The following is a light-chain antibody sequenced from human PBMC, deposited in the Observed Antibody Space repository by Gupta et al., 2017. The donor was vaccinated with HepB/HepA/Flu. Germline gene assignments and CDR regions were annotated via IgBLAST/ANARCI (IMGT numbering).Light chain of an antibody. V-gene: IGKV1-39*01. CDR1: QSISSY. J-gene: IGKJ1*01. CDR3: QQRYSTPPRT. CDR2: AAS. Sequence: DIQMTQSPSSLSASVGDRVTITCRASQSISSYLNWYQQKPGKAPKLLIYAASSLQSGVPSRFSGSGSGTNFTLTISSLLPEDFATYYCQQRYSTPPRTFGQGTKVEIK.